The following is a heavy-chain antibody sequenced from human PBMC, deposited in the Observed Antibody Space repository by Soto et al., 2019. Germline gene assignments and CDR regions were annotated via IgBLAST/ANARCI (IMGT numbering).Heavy chain of an antibody. CDR3: ATMTENDFWSGSGMDV. D-gene: IGHD3-3*01. CDR1: GYTLTELS. J-gene: IGHJ6*02. V-gene: IGHV1-24*01. CDR2: FDPEDGET. Sequence: GASLKVYCKVSGYTLTELSMHWVRQAPGKGLEWMGGFDPEDGETIYAQKFQGRVTMTEDTSTDTAYMELSSLRSEDTAVYYCATMTENDFWSGSGMDVWGQGTTVTVSS.